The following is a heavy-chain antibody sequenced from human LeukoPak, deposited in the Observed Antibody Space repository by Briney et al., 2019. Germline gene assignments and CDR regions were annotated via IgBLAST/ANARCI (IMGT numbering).Heavy chain of an antibody. Sequence: GGSLRLSCAASGFTVSSNYMSWVRQAPGKGLEWVSVIYSGGSTYYADPVKGRFTISRHNSKNTLYLQMNSLRAEDTAVYYCARDLAPAAPNYYYGMDVWGQGTTVTVSS. CDR3: ARDLAPAAPNYYYGMDV. D-gene: IGHD2-2*01. CDR2: IYSGGST. CDR1: GFTVSSNY. V-gene: IGHV3-53*04. J-gene: IGHJ6*02.